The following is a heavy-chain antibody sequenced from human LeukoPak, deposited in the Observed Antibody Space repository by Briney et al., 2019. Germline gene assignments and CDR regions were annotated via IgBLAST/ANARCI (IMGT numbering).Heavy chain of an antibody. D-gene: IGHD3-3*01. CDR1: GGSISSSSYY. Sequence: PSETLSLTCTVSGGSISSSSYYWGWIRQAPGKGLEWIGSIYYSGSTYCNPSLKSRVTISVDTSKNQFSLKLSSVTAADTAVYYCARHVKNYDFWSGYYYYYMDVWGKGTTVTVSS. J-gene: IGHJ6*03. V-gene: IGHV4-39*01. CDR2: IYYSGST. CDR3: ARHVKNYDFWSGYYYYYMDV.